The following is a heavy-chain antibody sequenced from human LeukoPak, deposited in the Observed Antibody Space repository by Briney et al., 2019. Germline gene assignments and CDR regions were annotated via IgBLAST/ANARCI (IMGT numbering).Heavy chain of an antibody. D-gene: IGHD3-9*01. CDR2: IYYSGST. CDR1: GGSISSYY. J-gene: IGHJ4*02. V-gene: IGHV4-59*01. Sequence: SETLSLTCTVSGGSISSYYWSWIRQPPGKGLEWIGYIYYSGSTNYNPSLKSRVTISVDTSKNQFSLKLSSVTAADTAVYYCARGDILTGYQEALDYWGQGILVIVSS. CDR3: ARGDILTGYQEALDY.